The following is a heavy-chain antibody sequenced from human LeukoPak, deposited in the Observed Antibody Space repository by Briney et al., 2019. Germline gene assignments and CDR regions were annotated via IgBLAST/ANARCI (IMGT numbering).Heavy chain of an antibody. J-gene: IGHJ4*02. CDR3: ARANPPLWSFDY. Sequence: GGSLRLSCAASGFSFGSYALAWVRQAPGNGLEWVSGISDSGDRTSYGDSVKGRFTISRDNSKNTLYLQMNSLRAEDTAVYYCARANPPLWSFDYWGQGTLVTVSS. D-gene: IGHD5-18*01. CDR2: ISDSGDRT. CDR1: GFSFGSYA. V-gene: IGHV3-23*01.